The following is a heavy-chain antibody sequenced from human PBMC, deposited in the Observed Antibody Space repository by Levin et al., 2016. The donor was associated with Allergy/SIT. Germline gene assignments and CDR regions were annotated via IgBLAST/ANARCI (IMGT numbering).Heavy chain of an antibody. D-gene: IGHD3-10*01. CDR2: IYYSGST. CDR3: ARLRRWAWFGELFIDY. Sequence: WIRQPPGKGLEWIGYIYYSGSTNYNPSLKSRVTISVDTSKNQFSLKLSSVTAADTAVYYCARLRRWAWFGELFIDYWGQGTLVTVSS. J-gene: IGHJ4*02. V-gene: IGHV4-59*12.